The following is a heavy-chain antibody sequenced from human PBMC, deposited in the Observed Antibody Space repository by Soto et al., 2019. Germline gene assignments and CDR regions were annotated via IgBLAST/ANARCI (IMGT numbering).Heavy chain of an antibody. CDR3: VKGYSSSWYVWFDY. J-gene: IGHJ4*02. D-gene: IGHD6-13*01. Sequence: GSLRLSCAASGFTFSSYAMSWVRQAPGKGLEWVSAISGGGGTTYYADSVKGRFTISRDNSKNTLYLQMSSLRVEDTAVYYCVKGYSSSWYVWFDYWGQGTLVTVSS. CDR2: ISGGGGTT. CDR1: GFTFSSYA. V-gene: IGHV3-23*01.